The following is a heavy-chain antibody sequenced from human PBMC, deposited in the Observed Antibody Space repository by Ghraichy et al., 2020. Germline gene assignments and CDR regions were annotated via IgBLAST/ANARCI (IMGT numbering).Heavy chain of an antibody. CDR1: GFTFSSYG. Sequence: GGSLRLSCAASGFTFSSYGMHWVRQAPGKGLEWVAFIRYDGSNKYYADSVKGRFTISRDNSKNTLYLQMNSLRAEDTAVYYCAKDREGSWVPLYYFDYWGQGTLVTVSS. D-gene: IGHD6-13*01. CDR3: AKDREGSWVPLYYFDY. J-gene: IGHJ4*02. V-gene: IGHV3-30*02. CDR2: IRYDGSNK.